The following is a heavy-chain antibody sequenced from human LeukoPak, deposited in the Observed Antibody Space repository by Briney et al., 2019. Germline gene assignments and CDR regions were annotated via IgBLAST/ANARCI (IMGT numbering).Heavy chain of an antibody. Sequence: GGSLRLSCAASGLTFSSYEMNWVRQAPGKGLEWVSYISSSGSTIYYADSVKGRFTISRDNAKNSLYLQMNSLRAEDTAVYYCARAGLDTAMVSLYFDYWGQGTLVTVS. D-gene: IGHD5-18*01. V-gene: IGHV3-48*03. J-gene: IGHJ4*02. CDR2: ISSSGSTI. CDR3: ARAGLDTAMVSLYFDY. CDR1: GLTFSSYE.